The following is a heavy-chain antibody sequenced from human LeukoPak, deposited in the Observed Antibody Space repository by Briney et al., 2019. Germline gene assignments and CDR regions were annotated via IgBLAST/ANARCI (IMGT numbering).Heavy chain of an antibody. V-gene: IGHV4-61*01. CDR2: IYYSGST. CDR1: GGSISSGSYY. Sequence: KPSETLSLTCTVSGGSISSGSYYWNWIRQPPGKGLEWIGYIYYSGSTNYNPSLKSRVTISVDTSKNQFSLKLSSVTAADTAVYYCARDRYYDSGSYYNWGQGTLVTVSS. J-gene: IGHJ4*02. D-gene: IGHD3-10*01. CDR3: ARDRYYDSGSYYN.